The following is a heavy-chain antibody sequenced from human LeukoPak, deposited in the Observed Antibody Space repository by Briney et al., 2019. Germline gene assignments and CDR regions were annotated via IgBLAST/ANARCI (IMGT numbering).Heavy chain of an antibody. CDR3: ARTGSGSYYFGWFDP. V-gene: IGHV1-69*01. CDR1: GGTFSSYA. CDR2: IIPIFGTA. D-gene: IGHD3-10*01. Sequence: GASVKVSCKASGGTFSSYAISWVRQAPGQGLEWMGGIIPIFGTANYAQKFQGRVTITADESTSTAYMELSSLRSEATAVYYCARTGSGSYYFGWFDPWGQGTLVTVSS. J-gene: IGHJ5*02.